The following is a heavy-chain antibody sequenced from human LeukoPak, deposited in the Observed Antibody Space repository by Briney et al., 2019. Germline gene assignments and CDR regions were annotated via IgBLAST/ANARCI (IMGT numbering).Heavy chain of an antibody. CDR1: IHPLSTFC. Sequence: PGGSLSLPCASSIHPLSTFCTLWARQPPAKGLVWVPRFNGDGCGTSFADSVKGRCTISRGNAMNTLDLQMSSLRAEDAALYYCVRDGDTGLVTFDLWGQGSLVTVSS. CDR3: VRDGDTGLVTFDL. D-gene: IGHD5-18*01. CDR2: FNGDGCGT. V-gene: IGHV3-74*01. J-gene: IGHJ5*02.